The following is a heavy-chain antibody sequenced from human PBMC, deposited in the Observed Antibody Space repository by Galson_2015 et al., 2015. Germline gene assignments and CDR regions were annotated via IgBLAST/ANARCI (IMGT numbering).Heavy chain of an antibody. CDR3: ARDYSAAHSSWGPQYYFDY. CDR1: GFTFSSYG. CDR2: IWYDGSNK. J-gene: IGHJ4*02. D-gene: IGHD6-13*01. V-gene: IGHV3-33*01. Sequence: SLRLSCAASGFTFSSYGMHWVRQAPGKGLEWVAVIWYDGSNKYYADSVKGRFTISRDNSKNTLYLQMNSLRAEDTAVYYCARDYSAAHSSWGPQYYFDYWGQGTLVTVSS.